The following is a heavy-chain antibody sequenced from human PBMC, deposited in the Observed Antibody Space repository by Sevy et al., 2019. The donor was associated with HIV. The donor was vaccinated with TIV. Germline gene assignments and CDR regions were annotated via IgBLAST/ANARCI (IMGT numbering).Heavy chain of an antibody. J-gene: IGHJ4*01. CDR2: LSFGCGKI. CDR1: VFTFNIYS. Sequence: GGSLRLSCAASVFTFNIYSMSWVRQTPGKGLEWVATLSFGCGKINHADSVKGRFTMSRDDSKNAVYLQMNNLRVEDTAIYYCAREGCTKPHDYWGHGTLVTVSS. CDR3: AREGCTKPHDY. D-gene: IGHD2-8*01. V-gene: IGHV3-23*01.